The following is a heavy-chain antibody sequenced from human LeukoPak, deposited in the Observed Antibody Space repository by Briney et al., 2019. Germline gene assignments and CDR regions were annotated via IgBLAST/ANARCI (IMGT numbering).Heavy chain of an antibody. V-gene: IGHV4-59*01. CDR3: ARESNGVCPLCAFDI. CDR2: IYYSGSN. Sequence: SETLSLPCTVSGGPISSYYWSWLRQPPGEGLEWIGYIYYSGSNNYNPSLKSRVTISVDTSKNQFSLKLSSVTAADTAVYYCARESNGVCPLCAFDIWGQGTMVTVSS. CDR1: GGPISSYY. J-gene: IGHJ3*02. D-gene: IGHD2-8*01.